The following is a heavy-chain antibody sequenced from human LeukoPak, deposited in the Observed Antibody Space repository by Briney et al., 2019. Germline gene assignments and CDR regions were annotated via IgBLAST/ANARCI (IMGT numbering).Heavy chain of an antibody. J-gene: IGHJ3*02. D-gene: IGHD1-1*01. CDR2: IKSKTDGGTA. CDR3: TTDGTSDI. CDR1: GFTFTTAW. Sequence: GGSLRLSCAASGFTFTTAWMSWVRQAPGKGLEWVGHIKSKTDGGTADYAAPVKGRFTISRDDSENTLYLQMNSLNTEDTSVYYCTTDGTSDIWGQGTMVTVSS. V-gene: IGHV3-15*01.